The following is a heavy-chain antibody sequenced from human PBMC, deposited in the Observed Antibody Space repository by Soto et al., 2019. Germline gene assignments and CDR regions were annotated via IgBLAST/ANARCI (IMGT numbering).Heavy chain of an antibody. CDR1: GFTFSSEP. V-gene: IGHV3-48*02. Sequence: PGGSLRLSCAASGFTFSSEPLNWVRQAPGKGLEWVSNIRSDSSGKFYADSVKGRFTISRDNAKNSLYLQMDGLRDEDTAMYYCVRDSAYAFDMWGQGTMVTV. J-gene: IGHJ3*02. CDR2: IRSDSSGK. CDR3: VRDSAYAFDM.